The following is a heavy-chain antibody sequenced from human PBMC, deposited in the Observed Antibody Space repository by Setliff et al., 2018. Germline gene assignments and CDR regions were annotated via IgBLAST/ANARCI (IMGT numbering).Heavy chain of an antibody. J-gene: IGHJ5*02. CDR3: ARSRSNFWSGYFNWFDP. CDR1: GFSFTTYW. V-gene: IGHV5-51*01. Sequence: PGESLKISCKGSGFSFTTYWIGWVRQMPGKGLEWMGIIYPGDSDTRYSPSFQGQVIISADKSISTAYLQWSSLKASDTAMYYCARSRSNFWSGYFNWFDPWGQGTLVTVSS. CDR2: IYPGDSDT. D-gene: IGHD3-3*01.